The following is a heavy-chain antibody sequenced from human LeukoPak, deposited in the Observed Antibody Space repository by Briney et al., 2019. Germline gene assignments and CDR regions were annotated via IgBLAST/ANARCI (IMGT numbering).Heavy chain of an antibody. V-gene: IGHV3-7*01. CDR1: GFTLSSYW. Sequence: GGSLRLSCAASGFTLSSYWMSWVRQAPGKGLEWVANIKQDGSEKYYVDSVKGRFTISRDNSKNTLYLQMNSLRAEDTAVYYCARNGLAAMGSIDYWGQGTLVTVSS. CDR2: IKQDGSEK. D-gene: IGHD5-18*01. CDR3: ARNGLAAMGSIDY. J-gene: IGHJ4*02.